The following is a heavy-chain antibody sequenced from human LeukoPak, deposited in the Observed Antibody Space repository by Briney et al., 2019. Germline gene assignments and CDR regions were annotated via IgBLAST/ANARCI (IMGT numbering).Heavy chain of an antibody. CDR2: IYYSGST. CDR1: GGSISSYY. V-gene: IGHV4-59*01. D-gene: IGHD3-22*01. J-gene: IGHJ4*02. Sequence: PSETLSLTCTVSGGSISSYYWSWIRQPPGKGLEWIGYIYYSGSTNYNPSLKSRVTISVDTSKNQFSLKLSSVTAADTAVYYCARAPSSDYYDSSGYYDYWGQGTVVTVSS. CDR3: ARAPSSDYYDSSGYYDY.